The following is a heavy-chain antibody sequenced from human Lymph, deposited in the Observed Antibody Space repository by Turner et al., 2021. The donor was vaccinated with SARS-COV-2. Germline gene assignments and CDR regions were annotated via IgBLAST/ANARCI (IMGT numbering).Heavy chain of an antibody. Sequence: QVQLVQSGAEVKKPGASVKVSCTASGYTFTDYYMPWVRQAPGQGLEGMGWINPNSGGTDYAQKFQGRVTVTRDASFNTAYMELTRLRSDDTAVYYCARGGLYYYDSSAYYNDAFDIWGQGTMVTVSS. CDR2: INPNSGGT. J-gene: IGHJ3*02. CDR3: ARGGLYYYDSSAYYNDAFDI. CDR1: GYTFTDYY. V-gene: IGHV1-2*02. D-gene: IGHD3-22*01.